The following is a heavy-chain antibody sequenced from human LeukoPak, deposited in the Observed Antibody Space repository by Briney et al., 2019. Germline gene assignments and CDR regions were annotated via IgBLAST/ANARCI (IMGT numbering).Heavy chain of an antibody. CDR1: GFTFSGNA. Sequence: GGSLRLSCAASGFTFSGNAMHWVRQAPGKGLEYVSAISTTGGRTYYVNSVRGRFTISRDNSKNTLYLQMGSLRTEDTAVYYCAGDVGPYWGQGTLVTVSS. V-gene: IGHV3-64*01. J-gene: IGHJ4*02. CDR2: ISTTGGRT. D-gene: IGHD2-15*01. CDR3: AGDVGPY.